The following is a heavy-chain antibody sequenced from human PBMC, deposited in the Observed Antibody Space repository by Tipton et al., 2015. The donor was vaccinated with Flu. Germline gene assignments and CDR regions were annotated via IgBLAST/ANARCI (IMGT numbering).Heavy chain of an antibody. CDR1: GFTFSTYS. Sequence: SLRLSCAASGFTFSTYSMNWVRQAPGKGLEWVSYISRRSSSIFYADSVKGRFTISRDNAKNALYLQMNSLRDEDTAVYYCGRGVDCSSTTCYDRYDASDIWGQGTMVTVSS. CDR2: ISRRSSSI. J-gene: IGHJ3*02. V-gene: IGHV3-48*02. CDR3: GRGVDCSSTTCYDRYDASDI. D-gene: IGHD2-2*01.